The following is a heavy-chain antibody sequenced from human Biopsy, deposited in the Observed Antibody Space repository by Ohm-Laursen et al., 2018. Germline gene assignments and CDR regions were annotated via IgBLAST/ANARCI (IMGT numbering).Heavy chain of an antibody. CDR3: ARNTGWYGDLYYFDY. V-gene: IGHV1-46*01. CDR2: INPSGSTT. Sequence: SVKVSCNPSGYSFTSYYMRWVRQAPGQGLEWMGMINPSGSTTSYPQIFQGRVTMTRDTSKSTVYVELSSLRSADTAVYFCARNTGWYGDLYYFDYWGQGTLVTVSS. D-gene: IGHD6-19*01. CDR1: GYSFTSYY. J-gene: IGHJ4*02.